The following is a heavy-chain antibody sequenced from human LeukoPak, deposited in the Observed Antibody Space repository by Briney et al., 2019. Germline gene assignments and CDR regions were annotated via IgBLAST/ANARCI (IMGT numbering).Heavy chain of an antibody. Sequence: GGSLRLSCAASGFTFSSYAMSWVRQVPGKGLEWVSAISISGGITYYADSVKGRFTISRDNSKNTLYLQMNSLRVEDTAVYNCARQLGYCSDGSCYFDFWGQGTLVTVSS. J-gene: IGHJ4*02. CDR3: ARQLGYCSDGSCYFDF. V-gene: IGHV3-23*01. CDR1: GFTFSSYA. D-gene: IGHD2-15*01. CDR2: ISISGGIT.